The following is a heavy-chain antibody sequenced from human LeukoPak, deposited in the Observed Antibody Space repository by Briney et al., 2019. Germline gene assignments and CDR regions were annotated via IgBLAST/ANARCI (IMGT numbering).Heavy chain of an antibody. CDR1: GFTFSSYA. CDR3: ALMVCSGRSCYSPQTYYFDY. Sequence: PGGSLRLSCAASGFTFSSYAMSWVRQAPGKGLEWVSAISGSGGSTYYADSVKGRFTISRDNSKNTLYLQMNSLRAEDTAVYYCALMVCSGRSCYSPQTYYFDYWGQGTLVTVSS. D-gene: IGHD2-15*01. J-gene: IGHJ4*02. V-gene: IGHV3-23*01. CDR2: ISGSGGST.